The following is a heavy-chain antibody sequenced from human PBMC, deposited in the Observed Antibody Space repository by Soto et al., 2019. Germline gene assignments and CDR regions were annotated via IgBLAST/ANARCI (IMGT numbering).Heavy chain of an antibody. CDR1: GGTFSSYA. J-gene: IGHJ1*01. CDR2: IIPIFGTA. D-gene: IGHD3-22*01. CDR3: ARDKSGYYFDYFQH. Sequence: GASVKVSCKASGGTFSSYAISWVRQAPGQGLEWMGGIIPIFGTANYAQKFQGRVTITADKSTSTAYMGLSSLRSEDTAVYYCARDKSGYYFDYFQHWGQGTLVTVSS. V-gene: IGHV1-69*06.